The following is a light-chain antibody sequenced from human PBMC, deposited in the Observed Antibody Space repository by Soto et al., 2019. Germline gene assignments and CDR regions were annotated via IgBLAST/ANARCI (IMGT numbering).Light chain of an antibody. V-gene: IGKV4-1*01. CDR2: AAS. CDR3: QQSDSSPT. J-gene: IGKJ2*01. CDR1: QSVLYSSNNKNY. Sequence: DIVMTQSPDSLAVSLGERATINCKSSQSVLYSSNNKNYLAWYQQTPGKAPKLLIYAASSLQDGVPARFSGSGSGTDFTLTISSLQPEDFATYYCQQSDSSPTFGQGTKVEIK.